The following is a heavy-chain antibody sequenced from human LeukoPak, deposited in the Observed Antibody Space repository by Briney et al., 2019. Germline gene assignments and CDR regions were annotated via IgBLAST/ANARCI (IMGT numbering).Heavy chain of an antibody. Sequence: SETLSLTCTVSGGSISSYHWSWIRQPPGKGLEWIGYIYTSGSTNYNPSLKSRVTISVDTSKNQFSLKLSSVTAADTAVYYCARLPTHGYSSSWYDYWGQGTLVTVSS. D-gene: IGHD6-13*01. V-gene: IGHV4-4*09. CDR3: ARLPTHGYSSSWYDY. CDR2: IYTSGST. CDR1: GGSISSYH. J-gene: IGHJ4*02.